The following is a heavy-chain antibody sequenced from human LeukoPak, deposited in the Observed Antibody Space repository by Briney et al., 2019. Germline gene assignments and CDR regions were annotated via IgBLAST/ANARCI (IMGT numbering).Heavy chain of an antibody. V-gene: IGHV3-21*01. CDR3: AGDCSSTSCYDG. CDR2: ISSSSSYI. J-gene: IGHJ4*02. Sequence: GGSLRLSCAASGFTFSSYSMNWVRQAPGKGLEWVSSISSSSSYIYYADSVKGRFTISRDNAKNSLYLQMNSLRAEDTAVYYCAGDCSSTSCYDGWGQGNPGHRLL. D-gene: IGHD2-2*01. CDR1: GFTFSSYS.